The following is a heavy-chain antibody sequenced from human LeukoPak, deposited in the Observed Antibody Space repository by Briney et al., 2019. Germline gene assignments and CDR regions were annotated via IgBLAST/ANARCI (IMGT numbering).Heavy chain of an antibody. D-gene: IGHD3-3*01. V-gene: IGHV3-74*01. Sequence: GGSLRLSCAASGFTFSSYWMHWVRQAPGKGPVWVSRINSDGSSTSYADSVKGRFTISRDNAKNTLYLQMNSLRAEDTAVYYCAKVGYYDFWSGQYDAFDIWGQGTMVTVSS. CDR3: AKVGYYDFWSGQYDAFDI. J-gene: IGHJ3*02. CDR2: INSDGSST. CDR1: GFTFSSYW.